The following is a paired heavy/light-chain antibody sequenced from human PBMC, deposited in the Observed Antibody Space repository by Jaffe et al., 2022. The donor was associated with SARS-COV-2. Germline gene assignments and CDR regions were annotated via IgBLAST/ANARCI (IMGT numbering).Light chain of an antibody. V-gene: IGLV1-40*01. Sequence: QSVLTQPPSVSGAPGQRVTISCTGSSSNIGAGYDVHWYQQLPGTAPKLLIYGNSNRPSGVPDRFSGSKSGTSASLAISGLQAEDEADYYCQSYDSSLSGSVFGGGTKLTVL. CDR3: QSYDSSLSGSV. CDR2: GNS. J-gene: IGLJ3*02. CDR1: SSNIGAGYD.
Heavy chain of an antibody. CDR1: GGSISSGSYY. Sequence: QVQLQESGPGLVKPSQTLSLTCTVSGGSISSGSYYWSWIRQPAGKGLEWIGRIYTSGSTNYNPSLKSRVTISVDTSKNQFSLKLSSVTAADTAVYYCARDTPPSMVRGVTETNWFDPWGQGTLVTVSS. V-gene: IGHV4-61*02. J-gene: IGHJ5*02. D-gene: IGHD3-10*01. CDR3: ARDTPPSMVRGVTETNWFDP. CDR2: IYTSGST.